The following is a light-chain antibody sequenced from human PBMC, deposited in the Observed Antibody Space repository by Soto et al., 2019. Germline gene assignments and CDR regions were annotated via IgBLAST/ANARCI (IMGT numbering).Light chain of an antibody. CDR3: QQYGSSPST. CDR2: GAS. J-gene: IGKJ3*01. V-gene: IGKV3-20*01. CDR1: QSFSSSY. Sequence: EIVLTQSPGTLSLSPGERATLSCRASQSFSSSYLAWYQQKPGQAPRLLIYGASSRATGIPDRFSGSGSGTDFTLTISSLEPEDFAVYYCQQYGSSPSTFGPGTKVDIK.